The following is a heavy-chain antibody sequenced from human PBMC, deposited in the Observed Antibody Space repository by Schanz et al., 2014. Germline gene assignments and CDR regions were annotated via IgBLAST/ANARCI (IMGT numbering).Heavy chain of an antibody. J-gene: IGHJ4*02. D-gene: IGHD3-10*01. Sequence: QVQLQQWGAGLLKPSETLSLICVINGGSFSAYHWSWLRQSPGKGPEWIGEISHDGTTNYNPSLKSRVTISGDTSKKQFSLKMTSVTTADTAVYYCASTHWFGSGTTIVDYWGQGTLVTVSS. CDR3: ASTHWFGSGTTIVDY. CDR1: GGSFSAYH. CDR2: ISHDGTT. V-gene: IGHV4-34*02.